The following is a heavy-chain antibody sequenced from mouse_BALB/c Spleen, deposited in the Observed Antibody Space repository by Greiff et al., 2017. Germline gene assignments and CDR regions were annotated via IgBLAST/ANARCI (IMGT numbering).Heavy chain of an antibody. CDR1: GFSLTSYG. J-gene: IGHJ4*01. Sequence: VKLMESGPGLVAPSQSLSITCTVSGFSLTSYGVHWVRQPPGKGLEWLGVIWAGGSTNYNSALMSRLSISKDNSKSQVFLKMNSLQTDDTAMYYCARGTRKWAMDYWGQGTSVTVSS. CDR3: ARGTRKWAMDY. V-gene: IGHV2-9*02. CDR2: IWAGGST. D-gene: IGHD3-3*01.